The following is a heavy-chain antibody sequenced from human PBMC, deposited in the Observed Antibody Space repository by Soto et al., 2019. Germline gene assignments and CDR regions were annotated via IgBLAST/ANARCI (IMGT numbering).Heavy chain of an antibody. CDR1: GGSISSGGYY. J-gene: IGHJ4*02. Sequence: SETLSLTCTVSGGSISSGGYYWSWIRQHPGKGLEWIGYIYYSGSTYYNPSLKSRVTISVDTSKNQFSPKLSSVTAADTAVYYCARDLARGYSGYDRSDWGQGTLVTVSS. CDR2: IYYSGST. D-gene: IGHD5-12*01. V-gene: IGHV4-31*03. CDR3: ARDLARGYSGYDRSD.